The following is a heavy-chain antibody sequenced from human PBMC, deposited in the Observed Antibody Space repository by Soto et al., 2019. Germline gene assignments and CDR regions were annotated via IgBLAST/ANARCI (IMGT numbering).Heavy chain of an antibody. CDR2: ISSSGSTI. V-gene: IGHV3-11*01. J-gene: IGHJ4*02. Sequence: PGGSLRLSCAASGFTFGDYYMSWIRQAPGKGLEWVSYISSSGSTIYYADSVKGRFTISRDNAKNSLYLQMNSLRAEDTAVYYCASFNVDIVATVDYWGQGTLVTVSS. CDR3: ASFNVDIVATVDY. D-gene: IGHD5-12*01. CDR1: GFTFGDYY.